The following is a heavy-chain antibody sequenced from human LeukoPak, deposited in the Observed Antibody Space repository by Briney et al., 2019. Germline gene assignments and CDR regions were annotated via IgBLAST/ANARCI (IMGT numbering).Heavy chain of an antibody. CDR1: GFTFSSDW. D-gene: IGHD1-26*01. J-gene: IGHJ4*02. CDR3: GRALGSRLDY. CDR2: MNTIRIYT. V-gene: IGHV3-74*01. Sequence: PGGCLRLSCAASGFTFSSDWMHWVRQAPGKGLVWVSRMNTIRIYTDNADSVKGRFTISRDNAKHTLYLQMNSMRAEDTAVYYCGRALGSRLDYWGQGTLVTV.